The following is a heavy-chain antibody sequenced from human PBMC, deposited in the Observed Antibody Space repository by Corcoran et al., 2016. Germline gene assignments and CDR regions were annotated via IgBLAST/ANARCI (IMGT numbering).Heavy chain of an antibody. D-gene: IGHD2-21*02. J-gene: IGHJ4*02. V-gene: IGHV4-38-2*02. CDR2: IYHSGST. CDR3: AREKYGGNSDDY. Sequence: QVQLQESGPGLVKPSETLSLTCTVSGYSISSGYYWGWIRQPPGKGLEWIGSIYHSGSTYYNPSLKSRVTISVDTSKNQFSLKLSSVTAADTAVYYCAREKYGGNSDDYWGQGTLVTVSS. CDR1: GYSISSGYY.